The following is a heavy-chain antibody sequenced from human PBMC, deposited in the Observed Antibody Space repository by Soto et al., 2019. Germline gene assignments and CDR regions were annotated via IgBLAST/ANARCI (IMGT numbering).Heavy chain of an antibody. D-gene: IGHD3-22*01. Sequence: QVHLVQPGAEVKKPGASVKVSCKTSGYTFSAYYMHWVRQAPGQGLEWMGWINPKSGGTLYAQKCQGRVTMTRDTSISTAYMELSRLRSDDTAVYYCARGGTFAYDTSGYSVYWGQGTLVTVSS. CDR2: INPKSGGT. CDR3: ARGGTFAYDTSGYSVY. CDR1: GYTFSAYY. V-gene: IGHV1-2*02. J-gene: IGHJ4*02.